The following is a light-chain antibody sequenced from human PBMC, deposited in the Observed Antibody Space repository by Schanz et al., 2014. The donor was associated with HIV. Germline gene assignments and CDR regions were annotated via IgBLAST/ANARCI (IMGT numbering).Light chain of an antibody. CDR1: SSDVGGYNY. J-gene: IGLJ2*01. V-gene: IGLV2-14*03. CDR2: DVN. CDR3: ATWDISRNGPV. Sequence: QSALTQPASVSGSPGQSIAISCTGTSSDVGGYNYVSWYQQHPGKAPKLMVYDVNYRPSGVSNRFSGSKSGNTASLVISGLQSEDEADYFCATWDISRNGPVFGGGTKLTVL.